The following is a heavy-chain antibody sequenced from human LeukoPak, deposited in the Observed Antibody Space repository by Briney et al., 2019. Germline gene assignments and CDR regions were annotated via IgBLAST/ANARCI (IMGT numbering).Heavy chain of an antibody. J-gene: IGHJ6*03. CDR3: AREGSDWNYYYYLDV. Sequence: GGSLRLSCAASGFTFSSYSMSWVRQAPGKGLECISSISSSTSVVNYTDSVRGRFTISRDNAKNSLYLQMNSLRAEDTAVYYCAREGSDWNYYYYLDVWGKGTTVTISS. D-gene: IGHD6-19*01. CDR1: GFTFSSYS. V-gene: IGHV3-48*04. CDR2: ISSSTSVV.